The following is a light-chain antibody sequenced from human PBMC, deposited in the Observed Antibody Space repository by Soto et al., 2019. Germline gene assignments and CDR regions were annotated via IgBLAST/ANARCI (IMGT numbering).Light chain of an antibody. V-gene: IGKV3-20*01. CDR1: QSIGNRY. Sequence: EIVLAQSPGTLSLPPGERATLSCRASQSIGNRYIAWYQQKPGQAPRLLIYGASIRGTGIPDRFSGSGSGTDFTLTISRLEPEDFAVYHCHQYDTSPLSFGGGTKVDIK. CDR2: GAS. J-gene: IGKJ4*01. CDR3: HQYDTSPLS.